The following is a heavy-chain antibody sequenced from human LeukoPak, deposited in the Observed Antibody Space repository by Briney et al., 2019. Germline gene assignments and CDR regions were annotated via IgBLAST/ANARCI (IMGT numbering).Heavy chain of an antibody. Sequence: ASVKVSCKASGYTFTGYYVHWVRQAPGQGLEWMGRINPNSGDTNYAQKFQGRVTMTRDTPISTAYMELSRLRSDDTAVYYCARDYCGGDCFPDYWGQGTLVTVSS. J-gene: IGHJ4*02. CDR3: ARDYCGGDCFPDY. V-gene: IGHV1-2*06. CDR2: INPNSGDT. CDR1: GYTFTGYY. D-gene: IGHD2-21*02.